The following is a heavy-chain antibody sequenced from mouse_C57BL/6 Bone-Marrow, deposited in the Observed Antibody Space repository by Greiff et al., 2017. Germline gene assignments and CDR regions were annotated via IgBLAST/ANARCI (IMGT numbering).Heavy chain of an antibody. CDR3: ARHGGMVTSYFYWYFDV. CDR2: ISGGGGNT. CDR1: GFTFSSYT. Sequence: EVHLVESGGGLVKPGGSLKLSCAASGFTFSSYTMSWVRQTPEKRLEWVATISGGGGNTYYPDSVKGRFIISRDNAKNTLYLQMSSLRSEDTALYYCARHGGMVTSYFYWYFDVWGTGTTVTVSS. D-gene: IGHD2-10*02. V-gene: IGHV5-9*01. J-gene: IGHJ1*03.